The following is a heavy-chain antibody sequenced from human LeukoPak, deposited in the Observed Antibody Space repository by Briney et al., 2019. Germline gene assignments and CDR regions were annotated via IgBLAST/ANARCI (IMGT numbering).Heavy chain of an antibody. D-gene: IGHD5-12*01. V-gene: IGHV3-23*01. CDR2: ISGSGGST. CDR1: GFTFSSYA. CDR3: ANVKWLRTIYFDY. J-gene: IGHJ4*02. Sequence: PGGSLRLSCAASGFTFSSYAMSWVRQAPGKGLEWVSAISGSGGSTYYADSVKGRFTISGDNSKNTLYLQMNSLRAEDTAVYYCANVKWLRTIYFDYWGQGTLVTVSS.